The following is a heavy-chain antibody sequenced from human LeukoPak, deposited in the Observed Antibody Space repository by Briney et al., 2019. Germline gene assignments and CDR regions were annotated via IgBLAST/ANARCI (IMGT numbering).Heavy chain of an antibody. CDR3: AKDINWASFES. V-gene: IGHV3-23*01. Sequence: AGGSLRLSCAASGFTFSSSAMNWVRQAPGKGLEWVSGIIGSGGTTYYADSVKGRFTISRDNSKNTLYLQMNSLRAEDTALYYCAKDINWASFESWGQGTLVTVSS. CDR1: GFTFSSSA. D-gene: IGHD7-27*01. J-gene: IGHJ4*02. CDR2: IIGSGGTT.